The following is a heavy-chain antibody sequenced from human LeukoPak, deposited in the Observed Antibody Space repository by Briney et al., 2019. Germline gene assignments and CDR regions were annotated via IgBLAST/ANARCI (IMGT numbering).Heavy chain of an antibody. CDR3: ARSPGLYAFDI. CDR2: IYYSGST. Sequence: SETLSLTCTVSGGSISGYYWSWIRQPPGKGLEWIGYIYYSGSTNYNPSLKSRVTISVDTSKNQFSLKLSSVTAADTAVYYCARSPGLYAFDIWGQGTMVTVSS. CDR1: GGSISGYY. J-gene: IGHJ3*02. V-gene: IGHV4-59*01.